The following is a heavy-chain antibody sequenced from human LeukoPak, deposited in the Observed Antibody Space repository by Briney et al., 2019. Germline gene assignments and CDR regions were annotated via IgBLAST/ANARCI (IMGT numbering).Heavy chain of an antibody. Sequence: PSETLSLTCSVSGGSMSSYYWSWIRQSPGKGLEWIGYIYHSGSTDYNSSLKSRVTISVDTSKSQFSLKLSSVTAADTAVYYCARVRVTGYRYYFDYWGQGTLVTVSS. CDR3: ARVRVTGYRYYFDY. V-gene: IGHV4-59*08. D-gene: IGHD3-9*01. CDR2: IYHSGST. CDR1: GGSMSSYY. J-gene: IGHJ4*02.